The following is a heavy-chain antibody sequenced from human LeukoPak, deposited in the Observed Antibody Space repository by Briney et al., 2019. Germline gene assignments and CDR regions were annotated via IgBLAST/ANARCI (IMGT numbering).Heavy chain of an antibody. CDR3: ARDRGTRGRIYYYMDV. Sequence: ASETLSLTCTVSGGSISSSSYYWGWIRQPPGKGLEWIGSIYYSGSTYYNPSLKSRVTIPVDTSKNQFSLKLSSVTAADTAVYYCARDRGTRGRIYYYMDVWGKGTTVTISS. CDR1: GGSISSSSYY. D-gene: IGHD1-26*01. J-gene: IGHJ6*03. CDR2: IYYSGST. V-gene: IGHV4-39*07.